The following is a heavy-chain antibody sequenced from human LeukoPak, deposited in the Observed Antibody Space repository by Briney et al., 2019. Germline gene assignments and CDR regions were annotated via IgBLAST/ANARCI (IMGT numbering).Heavy chain of an antibody. Sequence: GASVKVSCKASGGTFSSYAISWVRQAPGQGLEWMGGIIPIFGTANYAQEFQGRVTITADESTSTAYMELSSLRSEDTAVYYCARDEYCGGDCPLEYWGQGTLVTVSS. CDR2: IIPIFGTA. V-gene: IGHV1-69*13. CDR3: ARDEYCGGDCPLEY. J-gene: IGHJ4*02. CDR1: GGTFSSYA. D-gene: IGHD2-21*02.